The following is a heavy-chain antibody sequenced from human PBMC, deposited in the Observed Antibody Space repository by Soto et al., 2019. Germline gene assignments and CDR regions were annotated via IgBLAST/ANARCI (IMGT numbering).Heavy chain of an antibody. CDR1: GYTFTSYG. CDR3: ARYTMVRGVIARYYYYYYGMDV. D-gene: IGHD3-10*01. J-gene: IGHJ6*02. V-gene: IGHV1-18*01. Sequence: QVPLVQSGAEVKKPGASVKVSCKASGYTFTSYGISWVRQAPGQGLEWMGWISAYNGNTNYAQKLQGRVTMTTDTSTSTAYMELRSLRSDDTAVYYCARYTMVRGVIARYYYYYYGMDVWGQGTTVTLSS. CDR2: ISAYNGNT.